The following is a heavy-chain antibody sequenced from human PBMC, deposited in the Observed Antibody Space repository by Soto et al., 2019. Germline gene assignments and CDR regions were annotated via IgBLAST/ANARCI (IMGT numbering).Heavy chain of an antibody. CDR3: SRGGGASGWYGFFDY. V-gene: IGHV3-23*01. J-gene: IGHJ4*02. Sequence: EVQLLESGGGLVQPGGSLRLSCAASGFTFNSYAMTWIRQAPGRGLEWVSLISGSDGTTYYADSVKGRFTISRDNSKNTLYIQANSLTAEDTALYYCSRGGGASGWYGFFDYWGQGTLVTVSS. D-gene: IGHD6-19*01. CDR2: ISGSDGTT. CDR1: GFTFNSYA.